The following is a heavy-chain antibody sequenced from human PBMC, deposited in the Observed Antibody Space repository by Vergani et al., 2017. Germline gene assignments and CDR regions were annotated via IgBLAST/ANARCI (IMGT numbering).Heavy chain of an antibody. CDR2: INAGNDNT. D-gene: IGHD3-10*01. CDR3: ARYMVRGVIILNDAFDI. V-gene: IGHV1-3*01. J-gene: IGHJ3*02. CDR1: GYIFSSYD. Sequence: QVQLVQSGAEVKKPGASVKVSCKASGYIFSSYDIHWVRQAPGQRLEWMGWINAGNDNTKYSQKFQGRVTITRDTSASTAYMELSSLRSEDTAVYYCARYMVRGVIILNDAFDIWGQGTMVTVSS.